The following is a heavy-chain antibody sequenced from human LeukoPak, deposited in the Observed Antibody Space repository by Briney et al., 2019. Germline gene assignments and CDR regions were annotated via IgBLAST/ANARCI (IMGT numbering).Heavy chain of an antibody. V-gene: IGHV4-39*01. D-gene: IGHD3-10*01. CDR1: GGSMSSTDHF. Sequence: SETLSLTCIVSGGSMSSTDHFWGWIRQPPGNGLEWIGRFYYTGTIFYSPSLESRGTISIDPSKNQFSLKIRSVTAADTAVYYGARQGVVPNKAGWYFDLWGRGALVTVSS. CDR2: FYYTGTI. J-gene: IGHJ2*01. CDR3: ARQGVVPNKAGWYFDL.